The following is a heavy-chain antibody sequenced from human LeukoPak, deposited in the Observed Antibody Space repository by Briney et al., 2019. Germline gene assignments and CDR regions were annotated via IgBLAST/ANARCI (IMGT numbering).Heavy chain of an antibody. CDR3: ARDRDYSNTERGFDY. CDR2: INPNSGET. V-gene: IGHV1-2*02. D-gene: IGHD4-11*01. CDR1: GYTFTDYY. J-gene: IGHJ4*02. Sequence: ASVKVSCKTSGYTFTDYYIHWVRQAPGQGLEWMGWINPNSGETNSAQKFQGRVTMTGDTSISTAYMELRRVTSDNTAVYYCARDRDYSNTERGFDYWGQGTLVTVSS.